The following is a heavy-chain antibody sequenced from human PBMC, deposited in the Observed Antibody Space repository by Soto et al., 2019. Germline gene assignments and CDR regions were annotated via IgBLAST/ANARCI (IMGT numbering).Heavy chain of an antibody. J-gene: IGHJ6*02. Sequence: PSETLSLTCTVSGGSVSGYYWSWIRQPPGKRLEWLGYIFYLGTTLYNPSVQSRVTISVDTSKNQFSLKLSSLTAADTAVYYCTRHAIIPKLQYGMDVWGQGTTVTV. V-gene: IGHV4-59*02. CDR3: TRHAIIPKLQYGMDV. D-gene: IGHD2-15*01. CDR1: GGSVSGYY. CDR2: IFYLGTT.